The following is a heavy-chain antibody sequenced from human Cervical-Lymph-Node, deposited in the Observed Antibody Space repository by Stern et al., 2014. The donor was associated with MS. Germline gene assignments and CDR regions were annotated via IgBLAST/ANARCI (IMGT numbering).Heavy chain of an antibody. CDR1: GGSISSYY. J-gene: IGHJ4*02. Sequence: QLQLQESGPGLVQPSETLSLTCTVSGGSISSYYWSWIRQPPGKGLEWIGYIYSSGGTNYHPSLKSRVTISVDTSKNQFSLKLSSVTAADTAVYYCARGYCSNGVCPLDYWGQGTLVTVSA. CDR2: IYSSGGT. CDR3: ARGYCSNGVCPLDY. V-gene: IGHV4-59*12. D-gene: IGHD2-8*01.